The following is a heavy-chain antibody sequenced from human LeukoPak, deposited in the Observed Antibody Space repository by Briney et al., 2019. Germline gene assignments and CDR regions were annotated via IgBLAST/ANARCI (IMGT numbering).Heavy chain of an antibody. V-gene: IGHV3-53*01. CDR2: IYSGGST. J-gene: IGHJ4*02. CDR3: AGRTHGDHPFFDY. D-gene: IGHD3-3*02. Sequence: GGSLRLSCAASGFIVSNKYMSWVRQAPGKGLERVSVIYSGGSTYYAESVKGRFTITRDISKNTLYLQMNSLRVEDTAVYFCAGRTHGDHPFFDYWGPGTLVIVSS. CDR1: GFIVSNKY.